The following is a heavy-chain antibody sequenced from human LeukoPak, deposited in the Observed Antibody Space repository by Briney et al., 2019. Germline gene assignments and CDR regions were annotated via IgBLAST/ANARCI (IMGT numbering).Heavy chain of an antibody. V-gene: IGHV1-46*01. D-gene: IGHD6-13*01. CDR2: INPSGGRT. J-gene: IGHJ4*02. CDR1: GNTFTSYY. CDR3: ARDNTAGGPFDY. Sequence: ASVKVSCKASGNTFTSYYMRWVRQAPGQGLEWMGIINPSGGRTNYAQKFQGRVTMTRDTSTSTVYMELSSLRSEDTAMYYCARDNTAGGPFDYWGQGTLVTVSS.